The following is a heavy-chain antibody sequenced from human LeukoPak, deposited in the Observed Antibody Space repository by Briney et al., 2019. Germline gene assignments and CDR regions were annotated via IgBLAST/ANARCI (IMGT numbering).Heavy chain of an antibody. CDR1: GFTFSSYA. Sequence: GGSLRLSCAASGFTFSSYAMSWVRQAPGKGLEWVSAISGSGGSTYYADSVKGRFTISRDNSKNTLYLQMNSLRAEDTAVYYCARGTLNIPGEHGAFDYWGQGTLVTVSS. CDR3: ARGTLNIPGEHGAFDY. CDR2: ISGSGGST. J-gene: IGHJ4*02. V-gene: IGHV3-23*01. D-gene: IGHD1-14*01.